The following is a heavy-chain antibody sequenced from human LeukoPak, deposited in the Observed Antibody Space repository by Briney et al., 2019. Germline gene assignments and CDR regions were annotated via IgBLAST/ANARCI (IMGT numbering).Heavy chain of an antibody. J-gene: IGHJ4*02. CDR1: GFTFSRYG. Sequence: GGSLRLSCAAPGFTFSRYGLHGVLQAPGTGPDWVAVIWYDGSNKYYADSVKGRFTISRDNSKNTLYLQMNSLRAEDTAVFFFKKMTEYDILTGYSPKGPSDYWGQGTLVTVSS. CDR2: IWYDGSNK. CDR3: KKMTEYDILTGYSPKGPSDY. D-gene: IGHD3-9*01. V-gene: IGHV3-33*01.